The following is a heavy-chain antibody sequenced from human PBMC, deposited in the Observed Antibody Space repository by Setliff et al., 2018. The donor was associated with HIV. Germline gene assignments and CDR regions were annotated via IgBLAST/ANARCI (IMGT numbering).Heavy chain of an antibody. D-gene: IGHD3-10*01. CDR1: GYTFSSYG. CDR3: ARTSRSPIFDYYGSGGPKYYFDY. V-gene: IGHV1-18*01. CDR2: ISPSNGYT. Sequence: ASVKVSCKASGYTFSSYGISWVRQAPGQGLEWMGWISPSNGYTDYAQKFRDRVTLTTDTSTSTAYMEVRSLTSDDTAVYYCARTSRSPIFDYYGSGGPKYYFDYWGQGTLVTVSS. J-gene: IGHJ4*02.